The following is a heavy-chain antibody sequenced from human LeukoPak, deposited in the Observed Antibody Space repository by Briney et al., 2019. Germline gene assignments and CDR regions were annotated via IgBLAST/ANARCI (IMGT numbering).Heavy chain of an antibody. J-gene: IGHJ4*02. D-gene: IGHD3-16*01. CDR2: IGYDGGHK. V-gene: IGHV3-33*01. CDR1: GFSFSSYI. CDR3: AREIGGTAPDH. Sequence: GGSLRLSCAASGFSFSSYIMHWVRQAPGKGLEWVAAIGYDGGHKDYADSVKGRFTISRDNSKNTVFGPIDSLRVGDTAVYFCAREIGGTAPDHWGQGNLVIVSS.